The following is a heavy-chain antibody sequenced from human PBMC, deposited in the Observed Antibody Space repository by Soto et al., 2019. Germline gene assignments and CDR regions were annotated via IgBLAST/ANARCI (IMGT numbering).Heavy chain of an antibody. J-gene: IGHJ4*02. CDR2: ISKSDYT. CDR1: GFAFNNYG. V-gene: IGHV3-21*01. D-gene: IGHD2-2*01. CDR3: AREDSIIIPAVSDF. Sequence: GGSLRLSCTVSGFAFNNYGINWVRQAPGKGLEWVSSISKSDYTYYSDSVKGRFAISRDNAKSSVSLQMNTLRVDDTAVYYCAREDSIIIPAVSDFWGQGTLVTVSS.